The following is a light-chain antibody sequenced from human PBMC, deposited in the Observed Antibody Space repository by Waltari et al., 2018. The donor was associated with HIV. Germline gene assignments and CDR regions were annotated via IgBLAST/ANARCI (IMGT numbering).Light chain of an antibody. CDR1: QSVSTY. CDR2: DAS. J-gene: IGKJ1*01. CDR3: QVRISSWT. V-gene: IGKV3-11*01. Sequence: IVLTQSPASLALSPGEAATLSCRTSQSVSTYLAWYQQRPGQAPRLLIYDASKRAPGSPDRFTGSGSGTDFVLSVSSLEAEDYGVYYGQVRISSWTFGRGTTV.